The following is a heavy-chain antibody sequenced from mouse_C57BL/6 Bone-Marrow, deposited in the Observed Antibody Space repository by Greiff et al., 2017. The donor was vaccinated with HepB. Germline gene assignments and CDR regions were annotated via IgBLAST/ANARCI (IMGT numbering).Heavy chain of an antibody. CDR3: ARDNYGPFAY. J-gene: IGHJ3*01. Sequence: EAMLVESGGGLVKPGGSLKLSCAASGFTFSSYAMSWVRQTPEKRLEWVATISDGGSYTYYPDNVKGRFTISRDNAKNNLYLQMSHLKSEDTAMYYCARDNYGPFAYWGQGTLVTVSA. CDR1: GFTFSSYA. D-gene: IGHD1-1*01. CDR2: ISDGGSYT. V-gene: IGHV5-4*03.